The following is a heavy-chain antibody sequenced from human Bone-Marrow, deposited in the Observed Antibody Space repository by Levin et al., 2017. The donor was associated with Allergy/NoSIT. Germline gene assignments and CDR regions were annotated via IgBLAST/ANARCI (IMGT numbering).Heavy chain of an antibody. D-gene: IGHD3-10*01. CDR3: ARMGIKVVQGVVTRFVDAIDI. J-gene: IGHJ3*02. V-gene: IGHV2-70*04. Sequence: ESGPTLVKPTQTLTLTCTFSGFSLSTRGMRVSWIRQSPGKALEWLARIDWDDDKFYRESLKTRLTISKDTSKNQVDLTMTNMDPVDTATYYCARMGIKVVQGVVTRFVDAIDIWGQGTMVTVSA. CDR1: GFSLSTRGMR. CDR2: IDWDDDK.